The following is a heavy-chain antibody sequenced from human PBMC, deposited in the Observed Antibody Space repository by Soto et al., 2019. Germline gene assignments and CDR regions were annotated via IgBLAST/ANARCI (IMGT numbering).Heavy chain of an antibody. CDR3: ARGGHVATRPY. CDR1: GGSFSGYY. J-gene: IGHJ3*01. Sequence: QVQLQQWGAGLLKPSETLSLTCAVYGGSFSGYYWSWIRQPPGKGLEWIGEINHSGSTNYNPSLKRRVTISVDTSMNQFSLKLSSVTAADTAVYYCARGGHVATRPYWGQGTMVTVSS. CDR2: INHSGST. V-gene: IGHV4-34*01. D-gene: IGHD5-12*01.